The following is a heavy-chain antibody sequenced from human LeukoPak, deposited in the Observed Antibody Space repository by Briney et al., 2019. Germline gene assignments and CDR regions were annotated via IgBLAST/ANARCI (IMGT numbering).Heavy chain of an antibody. D-gene: IGHD4-11*01. V-gene: IGHV4-38-2*02. CDR1: DYSITSAYY. CDR2: FFLKGST. Sequence: TSETLSLTCTVSDYSITSAYYWGWIRQPPGKGLERIGSFFLKGSTYYNPSLKSRVTISVDTSKNQFSLKLSSVIAADTAVYYCASGAYSYYYMDVWGKGTTVTISS. CDR3: ASGAYSYYYMDV. J-gene: IGHJ6*03.